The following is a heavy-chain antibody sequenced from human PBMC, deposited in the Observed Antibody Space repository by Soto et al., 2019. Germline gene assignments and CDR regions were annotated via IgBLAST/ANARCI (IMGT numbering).Heavy chain of an antibody. D-gene: IGHD6-13*01. CDR1: GFTFSSYS. J-gene: IGHJ6*02. V-gene: IGHV3-48*01. CDR3: ARVWSSSSYYYYGMDV. CDR2: ISSSSSTI. Sequence: PGGSLRLSCAASGFTFSSYSMNWVRQAPGKGLEWVSYISSSSSTIYYADSVKGRFTISRDNAKNSLYLQMNSLRAEDTAVYYCARVWSSSSYYYYGMDVWGQGTTVTVSS.